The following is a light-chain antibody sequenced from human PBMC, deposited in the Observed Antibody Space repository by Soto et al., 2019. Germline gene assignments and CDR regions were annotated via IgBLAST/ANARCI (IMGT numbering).Light chain of an antibody. CDR2: WAD. CDR3: QQYYRAPFT. V-gene: IGKV4-1*01. Sequence: NVLTQSPDSLAVPLGERASFYCTTSQSVLYSTTNRHSLAWYQQKPGQSPKLLIQWADTRQDGVPERFSGSGSQTDFTLTITSLQAEDVAVYYCQQYYRAPFTFGPGTRVQIK. J-gene: IGKJ3*01. CDR1: QSVLYSTTNRHS.